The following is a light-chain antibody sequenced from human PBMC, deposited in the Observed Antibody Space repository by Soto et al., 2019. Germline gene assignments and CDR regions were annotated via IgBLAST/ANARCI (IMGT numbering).Light chain of an antibody. CDR1: SSNIGAGYD. CDR3: QSYDNSLRV. J-gene: IGLJ2*01. Sequence: QSVLTQPPSVSGAPGQRVTISCTGSSSNIGAGYDVHWYQQLPGTAPKLLIYANSNRPSGVPDRFSGSKSGTSASLAITGLQAEDEADYYCQSYDNSLRVFGGGTQLT. V-gene: IGLV1-40*01. CDR2: ANS.